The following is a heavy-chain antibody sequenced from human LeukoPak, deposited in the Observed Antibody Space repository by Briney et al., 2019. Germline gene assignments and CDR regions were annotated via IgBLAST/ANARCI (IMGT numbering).Heavy chain of an antibody. D-gene: IGHD3-22*01. CDR1: GGTFSSYA. V-gene: IGHV1-69*13. J-gene: IGHJ4*02. CDR3: ARRRDHYYDSCGSYPPFDY. Sequence: SVKVSCKASGGTFSSYAISWVQQAPGQGLEWMGGIIPIFGTANYAQKFQGRVTITADESTSTAYMELSSLRSEDTAVYYCARRRDHYYDSCGSYPPFDYWGQGTLVTVSS. CDR2: IIPIFGTA.